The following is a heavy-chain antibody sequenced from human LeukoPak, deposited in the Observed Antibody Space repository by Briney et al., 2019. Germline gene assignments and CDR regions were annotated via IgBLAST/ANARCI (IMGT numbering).Heavy chain of an antibody. CDR2: IYYSGST. Sequence: PSDTLSLTCTISGGSIGTGHWSWIRQPPGKGLEWIGYIYYSGSTNYNPSLKSRVTISVDTSKNQFSLKLSSVTAADTAVYYCARGAAAGAIKFDYWGQGTLVTVSS. CDR1: GGSIGTGH. J-gene: IGHJ4*02. D-gene: IGHD6-13*01. V-gene: IGHV4-59*01. CDR3: ARGAAAGAIKFDY.